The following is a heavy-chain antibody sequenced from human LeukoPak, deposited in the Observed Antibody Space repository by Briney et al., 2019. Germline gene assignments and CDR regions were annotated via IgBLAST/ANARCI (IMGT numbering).Heavy chain of an antibody. V-gene: IGHV1-18*01. CDR1: GYTFTSNG. CDR3: ARDGCSGDSCTNWDFDY. J-gene: IGHJ4*02. CDR2: IHPYNHNT. Sequence: ASVKVSCKASGYTFTSNGISWVRLASGQGLEWMGWIHPYNHNTIYAQKLQGRVTMTTDTSTSTVYMELRSLRSDDTAVYYCARDGCSGDSCTNWDFDYWGQGTLVTVSS. D-gene: IGHD2-15*01.